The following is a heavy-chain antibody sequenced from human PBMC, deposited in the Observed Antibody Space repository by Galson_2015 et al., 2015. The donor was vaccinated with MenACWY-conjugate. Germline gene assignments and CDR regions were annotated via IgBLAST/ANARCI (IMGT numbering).Heavy chain of an antibody. V-gene: IGHV3-7*03. CDR2: IKQDGSEK. D-gene: IGHD3-10*01. CDR1: GFTFSSYW. CDR3: ARDGRYGSGSYYQVTYYYYAMDV. J-gene: IGHJ6*02. Sequence: SLRLACAASGFTFSSYWMTWVRQAPGKGLEWVANIKQDGSEKYYVDSVMGRFTVSRDNAKNSLYLQMNSLRAEDTAVYYCARDGRYGSGSYYQVTYYYYAMDVWGQGTTVTVSS.